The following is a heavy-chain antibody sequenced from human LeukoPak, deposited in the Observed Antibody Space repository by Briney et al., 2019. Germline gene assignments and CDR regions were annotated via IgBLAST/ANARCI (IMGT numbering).Heavy chain of an antibody. CDR3: ARRVSAIFGVVLNRWFDP. Sequence: GESLKISCKGSGYTFTNYWIGWVRQMPGKGLEFMGIIYPGDSDTRYSPSFQGHVTISVDKSISTAYLQWSILKASYTAMYYCARRVSAIFGVVLNRWFDPWGQGTLVTVSS. J-gene: IGHJ5*02. CDR1: GYTFTNYW. CDR2: IYPGDSDT. D-gene: IGHD3-3*01. V-gene: IGHV5-51*01.